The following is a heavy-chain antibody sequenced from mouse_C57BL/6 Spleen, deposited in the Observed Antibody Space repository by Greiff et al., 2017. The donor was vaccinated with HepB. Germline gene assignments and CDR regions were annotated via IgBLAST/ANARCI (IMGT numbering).Heavy chain of an antibody. D-gene: IGHD3-2*02. Sequence: VQLQQSGAELVRPGASVTLSCKASGYTFTDYEMHWVKQTPVHGLEWIGAIDPETGGTAYNQKFKGKAILTADKSSSTAYMELRSLTSEDSAVYYCTIRRQLRLRGFAYWGQGTLVTVSA. CDR3: TIRRQLRLRGFAY. CDR2: IDPETGGT. CDR1: GYTFTDYE. J-gene: IGHJ3*01. V-gene: IGHV1-15*01.